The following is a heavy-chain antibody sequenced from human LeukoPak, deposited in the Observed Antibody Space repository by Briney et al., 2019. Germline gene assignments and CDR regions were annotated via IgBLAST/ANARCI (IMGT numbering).Heavy chain of an antibody. CDR2: IYYSGST. D-gene: IGHD3-3*01. CDR3: ARANSGDFWSGYYDY. J-gene: IGHJ4*02. Sequence: SETLSLTCTVSGGSIRSYHWSWIRQPPGKGLEWIGYIYYSGSTNYNPSLKSRVTISVDTSKNQFSLKLSSVTAADTAVYYCARANSGDFWSGYYDYWGQGTLVTVSS. V-gene: IGHV4-59*01. CDR1: GGSIRSYH.